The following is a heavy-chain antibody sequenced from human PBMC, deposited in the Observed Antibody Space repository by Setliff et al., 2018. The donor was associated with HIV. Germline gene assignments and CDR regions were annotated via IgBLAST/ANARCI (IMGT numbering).Heavy chain of an antibody. CDR3: ARIPPELDFDS. Sequence: SETLSLTCSVSGASLTSGSYFWNWLRLPAGKGLEWIGYVYTSGKHNYNPSLESRAAILLDTSKEQFSLSLTSVTAADTAVYYCARIPPELDFDSWGQGTLVTVSS. CDR2: VYTSGKH. D-gene: IGHD1-26*01. V-gene: IGHV4-61*10. CDR1: GASLTSGSYF. J-gene: IGHJ4*02.